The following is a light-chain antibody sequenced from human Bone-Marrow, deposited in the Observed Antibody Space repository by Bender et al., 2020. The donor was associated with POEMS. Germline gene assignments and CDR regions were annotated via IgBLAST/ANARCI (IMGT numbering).Light chain of an antibody. CDR3: RSSDSTGSFWV. V-gene: IGLV3-25*03. J-gene: IGLJ3*02. CDR1: ALPNKY. CDR2: KDI. Sequence: SYELTQPPSVSVSPGQTARITCSGDALPNKYSYWYLQKPGQAPVMVMYKDIERPSGIPERFSGSKSGTTVTLTVSRVQAEDEADYYCRSSDSTGSFWVFGGGTKLTVL.